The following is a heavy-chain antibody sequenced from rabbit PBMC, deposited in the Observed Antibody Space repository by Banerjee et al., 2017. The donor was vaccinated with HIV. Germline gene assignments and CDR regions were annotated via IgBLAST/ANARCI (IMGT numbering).Heavy chain of an antibody. CDR1: GVSFSGSSY. J-gene: IGHJ6*01. Sequence: QEQLEESGGGLVKPGASLTLTCIASGVSFSGSSYMCWVRQAPGKGLEWIACIDAGSSGFTYFASWAKGRFTISKTSSTTVTLQMTSLTVADTATYFCARDTSTSFSTYGMDLWGQGTLVTVS. D-gene: IGHD1-1*01. CDR3: ARDTSTSFSTYGMDL. CDR2: IDAGSSGFT. V-gene: IGHV1S45*01.